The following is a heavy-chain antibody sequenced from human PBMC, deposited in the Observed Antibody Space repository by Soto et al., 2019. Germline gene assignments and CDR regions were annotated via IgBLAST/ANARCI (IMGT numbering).Heavy chain of an antibody. CDR1: GGTFSSYT. D-gene: IGHD6-6*01. V-gene: IGHV1-69*08. CDR2: IIPILGIA. J-gene: IGHJ4*02. CDR3: AREVSSSSSNYDY. Sequence: QVQLVQSGAEVKKPGSSVKVSCKASGGTFSSYTISWVRQAPGQGLEWMGRIIPILGIANYAQKFQGRVTITADKSTRTAYMELSSLRSEDTAVYYCAREVSSSSSNYDYWGQGTLVTVSS.